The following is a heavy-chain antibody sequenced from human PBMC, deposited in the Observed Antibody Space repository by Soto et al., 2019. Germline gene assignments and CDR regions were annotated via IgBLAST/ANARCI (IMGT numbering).Heavy chain of an antibody. CDR2: ISGSGGST. V-gene: IGHV3-23*01. CDR1: GFTFSSYA. D-gene: IGHD3-22*01. CDR3: ARGRTVSGYVFYGY. Sequence: GSLRLSCAASGFTFSSYAMSWVRQAPGKGLEWVSAISGSGGSTYYADSVKGRFTISRDNSKNTLYLQMNSLRAEDTAVYYCARGRTVSGYVFYGYWGQGTLVTVSS. J-gene: IGHJ4*02.